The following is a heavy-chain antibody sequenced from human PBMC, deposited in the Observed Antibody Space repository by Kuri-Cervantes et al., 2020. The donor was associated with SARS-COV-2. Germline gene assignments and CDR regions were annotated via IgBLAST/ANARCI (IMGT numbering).Heavy chain of an antibody. CDR2: VNHRGST. J-gene: IGHJ6*03. CDR1: GESFSGYY. V-gene: IGHV4-34*01. D-gene: IGHD3-3*01. Sequence: GSLRLSCAFYGESFSGYYWNWIRQSPGKGLEWIGEVNHRGSTNYNPSLKSRVTISVDTSKNQFSLKLSSVTAADTAVYYCARQYDFWSPAYYYYYYMDVWGKGTTVTVSS. CDR3: ARQYDFWSPAYYYYYYMDV.